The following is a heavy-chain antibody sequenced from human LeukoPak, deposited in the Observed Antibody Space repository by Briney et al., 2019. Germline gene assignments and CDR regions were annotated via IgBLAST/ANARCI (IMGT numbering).Heavy chain of an antibody. J-gene: IGHJ4*02. V-gene: IGHV3-66*01. CDR2: IYSGGST. CDR3: ARESDDSLDY. D-gene: IGHD3-22*01. Sequence: GGSLRLSCAVSAFTVSSNYMTQVRQAPGKGLEWVSVIYSGGSTYYVDSVKGRFTISRDNSKNTVYLQMNRLRAEDTAVYYCARESDDSLDYWGQRTLVTVSS. CDR1: AFTVSSNY.